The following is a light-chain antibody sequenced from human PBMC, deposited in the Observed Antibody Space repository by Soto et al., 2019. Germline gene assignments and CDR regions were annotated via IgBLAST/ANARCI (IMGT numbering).Light chain of an antibody. CDR2: GAA. J-gene: IGKJ2*01. V-gene: IGKV1-39*01. CDR1: QTIDNY. CDR3: QQSYTIPFA. Sequence: DMQMTQSPSSLSASVGDRVTITCRPSQTIDNYLNWYQHKPGKAPKLLIYGAATLQGGVSSRFTGSASGTDFTLTIDKLQAEDFATYYCQQSYTIPFAFGQGTKLEI.